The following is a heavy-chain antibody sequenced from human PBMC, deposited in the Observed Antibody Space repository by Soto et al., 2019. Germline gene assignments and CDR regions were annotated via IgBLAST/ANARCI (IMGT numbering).Heavy chain of an antibody. CDR3: ARGQQLGI. CDR2: IKQDGSEK. CDR1: GYTFSDYW. V-gene: IGHV3-7*01. Sequence: GGSLRLSCAASGYTFSDYWMSWVRQAPGKGLEWVANIKQDGSEKYYVDSVKGRFTISRDNTKNSLYLQMNSLRAEDTAVYYCARGQQLGIWGQGTMVTVSS. J-gene: IGHJ3*02. D-gene: IGHD6-13*01.